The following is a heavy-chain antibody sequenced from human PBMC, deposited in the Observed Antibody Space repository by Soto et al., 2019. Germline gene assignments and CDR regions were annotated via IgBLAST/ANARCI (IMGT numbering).Heavy chain of an antibody. J-gene: IGHJ3*02. CDR2: ISWNSGSI. V-gene: IGHV3-9*01. Sequence: GGFLRLSCAASGFTFDDYAMHWVRQAPGKGLEWVSGISWNSGSIGYADSVKGRFTISRDNAKNSLYLQMNSLRAEDTALYYCAKDIYYDSSGYYAFDIWGQGTMVTVSS. CDR3: AKDIYYDSSGYYAFDI. CDR1: GFTFDDYA. D-gene: IGHD3-22*01.